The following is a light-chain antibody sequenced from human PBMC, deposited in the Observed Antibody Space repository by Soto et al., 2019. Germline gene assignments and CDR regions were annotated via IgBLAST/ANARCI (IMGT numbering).Light chain of an antibody. CDR3: QQYGDSPPT. V-gene: IGKV3-20*01. J-gene: IGKJ1*01. Sequence: EIVLTQSPGTLSLSPGERATLSCRASQSLSTNYLAWYQRKPGHAPSLLIYGASSRATDIPRRFSGSGSGTDFTLTITRLEPEDFAVYYCQQYGDSPPTFGQGTKVEIK. CDR1: QSLSTNY. CDR2: GAS.